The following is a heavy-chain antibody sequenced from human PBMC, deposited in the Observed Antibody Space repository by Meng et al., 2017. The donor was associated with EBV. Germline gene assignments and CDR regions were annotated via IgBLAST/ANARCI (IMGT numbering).Heavy chain of an antibody. J-gene: IGHJ4*02. Sequence: VQLLESGVEVKMPGAPVTVSCKASGYTIANDCIGWVRQVPGQGLVWLGWISAHNANTTHAKKLKGRVTMTTDTSTRTAYMELRSLRSDDTAVYYCARDPVDYLDYWGQGTLVTVSS. CDR1: GYTIANDC. D-gene: IGHD4-23*01. V-gene: IGHV1-18*04. CDR3: ARDPVDYLDY. CDR2: ISAHNANT.